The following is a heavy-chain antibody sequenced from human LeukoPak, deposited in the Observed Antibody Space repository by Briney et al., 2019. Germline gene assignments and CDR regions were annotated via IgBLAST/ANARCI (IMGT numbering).Heavy chain of an antibody. J-gene: IGHJ4*02. V-gene: IGHV4-59*01. CDR3: ARVLRAASWRSYDY. CDR2: IYYNGDT. D-gene: IGHD5-18*01. Sequence: MPSETLSLTCTVSGASISTYYWSWIRQPPGKGLEWIGYIYYNGDTNYNPSLKSRVIISIDTSSNQFSLRLNSMTAADTAVYYCARVLRAASWRSYDYWGQGSLVTVSS. CDR1: GASISTYY.